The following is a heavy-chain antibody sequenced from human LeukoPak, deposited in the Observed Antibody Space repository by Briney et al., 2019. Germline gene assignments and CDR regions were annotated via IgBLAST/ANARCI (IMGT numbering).Heavy chain of an antibody. Sequence: SVKVSCKASGGTFSSYAISWVRQAPGQGLEWMGGIIPIFGTANYAQKFQGRVTITADESTSTAYMELSSLRSEDTAVYYCARGLPRLGDLRSLSGYNWFDPWGQGTLVTVSS. V-gene: IGHV1-69*13. J-gene: IGHJ5*02. CDR1: GGTFSSYA. D-gene: IGHD3-16*01. CDR3: ARGLPRLGDLRSLSGYNWFDP. CDR2: IIPIFGTA.